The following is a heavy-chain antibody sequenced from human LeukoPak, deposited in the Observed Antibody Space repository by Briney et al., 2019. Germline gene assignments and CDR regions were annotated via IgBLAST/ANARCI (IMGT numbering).Heavy chain of an antibody. CDR3: ARVGSGSYLIY. CDR1: GGSLSSYY. V-gene: IGHV4-59*01. CDR2: IYYSGST. D-gene: IGHD1-26*01. J-gene: IGHJ4*02. Sequence: SETLSLTCTVSGGSLSSYYWSWIRQPPGKGLEWMGYIYYSGSTNYNPSLKSRVTISVDTSKNQFSLKLSSVTAADTAVYYCARVGSGSYLIYWGQGTLVTVSS.